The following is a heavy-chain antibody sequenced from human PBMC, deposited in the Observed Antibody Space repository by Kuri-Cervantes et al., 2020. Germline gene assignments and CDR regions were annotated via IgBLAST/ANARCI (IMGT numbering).Heavy chain of an antibody. Sequence: SLKISCAASGFTFDDYAMHWVRQAPGKGLEWVSGISWNSGSIGYADSVKGRFTISRDNAKNSLYLQMNSLRAEDTAVYYCARGGFLEWLSYPDYWGQGTLVTVSS. V-gene: IGHV3-9*01. CDR3: ARGGFLEWLSYPDY. D-gene: IGHD3-3*01. CDR2: ISWNSGSI. J-gene: IGHJ4*02. CDR1: GFTFDDYA.